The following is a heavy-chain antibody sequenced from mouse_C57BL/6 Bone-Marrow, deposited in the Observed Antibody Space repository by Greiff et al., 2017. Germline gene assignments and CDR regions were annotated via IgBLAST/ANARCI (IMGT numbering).Heavy chain of an antibody. CDR3: ARGWLLPAMDY. J-gene: IGHJ4*01. D-gene: IGHD2-3*01. CDR1: GYTFTSYW. Sequence: QVQLQQPGAELVMPGASVKLSCKASGYTFTSYWMHWGKKRPGQGLEWIGEIDPSDSYTNYNQKFKGKSTLTVDKSSSTAYMQLSSLTSEDSAVYYCARGWLLPAMDYWGQGTSVTVSS. CDR2: IDPSDSYT. V-gene: IGHV1-69*01.